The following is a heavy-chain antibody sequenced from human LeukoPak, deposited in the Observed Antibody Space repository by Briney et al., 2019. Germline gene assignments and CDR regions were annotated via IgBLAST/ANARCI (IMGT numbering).Heavy chain of an antibody. Sequence: PGGSLRLSCAVSGFTFSNYWINWVRQAPGKGLEWVANMKQDGSEQYYVDSVKGRFTISRDNAKNVLYLQMNSLRDEDTAVYYCAGGQGWQFDFWGQGTLVTVSS. J-gene: IGHJ5*01. CDR1: GFTFSNYW. D-gene: IGHD2-15*01. V-gene: IGHV3-7*05. CDR3: AGGQGWQFDF. CDR2: MKQDGSEQ.